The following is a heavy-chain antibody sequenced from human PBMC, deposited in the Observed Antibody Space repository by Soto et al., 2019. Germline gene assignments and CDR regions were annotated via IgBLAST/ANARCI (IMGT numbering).Heavy chain of an antibody. Sequence: ASVKVSCKASGYTFINYGVSCVLQSPVQGLEWMGCISAYNGDKKYAQNVQGRVTLTTDTSTSTAYMEMRTLRSDDTAAYYCARDGPHIPAVGDVWGQGTTVTVSS. D-gene: IGHD6-13*01. CDR3: ARDGPHIPAVGDV. V-gene: IGHV1-18*01. CDR2: ISAYNGDK. J-gene: IGHJ6*02. CDR1: GYTFINYG.